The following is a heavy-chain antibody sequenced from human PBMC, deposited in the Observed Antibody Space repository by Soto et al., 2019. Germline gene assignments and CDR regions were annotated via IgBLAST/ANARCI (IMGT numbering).Heavy chain of an antibody. CDR3: ARLTSSGAPSAA. Sequence: QVQLQESGPGLVKPSGTLSLTCAVSGASISSSNWWSWVRQPPGKGLEWIGEIYHSGSTNYNPALKSRVTIPVDKSKNRFSLKLSSVTAADTAGYYGARLTSSGAPSAAWGQGTLVTVSS. V-gene: IGHV4-4*02. CDR2: IYHSGST. J-gene: IGHJ5*02. CDR1: GASISSSNW. D-gene: IGHD1-26*01.